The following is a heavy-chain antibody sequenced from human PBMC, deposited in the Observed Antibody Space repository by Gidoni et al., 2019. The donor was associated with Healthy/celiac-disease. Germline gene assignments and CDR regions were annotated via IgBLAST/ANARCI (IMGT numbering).Heavy chain of an antibody. CDR2: IYYSGST. CDR1: VGSISSSSYS. Sequence: QLQLQESGPGLVKPSETLSLTCPVSVGSISSSSYSWGWIRQPPGKGLEWIGNIYYSGSTYYNPSLKSRVTISVDTSKNQFSLKLNSVTAADTAVYYCAGKSYYYYYMDVWGKGTTVTVSS. CDR3: AGKSYYYYYMDV. V-gene: IGHV4-39*01. J-gene: IGHJ6*03.